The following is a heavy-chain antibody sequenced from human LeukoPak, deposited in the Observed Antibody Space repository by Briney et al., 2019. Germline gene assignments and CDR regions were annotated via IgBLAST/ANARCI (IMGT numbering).Heavy chain of an antibody. CDR2: IHPHGIF. D-gene: IGHD5-24*01. CDR3: ARGRDRSKAGDL. Sequence: SETLSLTCDVYGGSCDDYYCSWIRQPPGKGLEYIGEIHPHGIFYYNSSLLSRVTISIDTSKSRFSLRLTSVTAADTAFFFCARGRDRSKAGDLWGQGSLVTVSS. J-gene: IGHJ5*02. CDR1: GGSCDDYY. V-gene: IGHV4-34*01.